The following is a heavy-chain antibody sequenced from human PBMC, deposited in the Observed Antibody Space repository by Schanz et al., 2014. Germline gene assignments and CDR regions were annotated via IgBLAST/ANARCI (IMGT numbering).Heavy chain of an antibody. D-gene: IGHD5-18*01. Sequence: EVQLVESGGGLVQPGGSLRLSCSASGFTFSTFAMHWVRQAPGKGLEYISAISNNGDSTYYADSVKGRFTISRDNSKNTLCLQMSSLRVDDMAVYYCGRAGTGMAGWYFELWGRGTLVTVSS. CDR2: ISNNGDST. J-gene: IGHJ2*01. CDR1: GFTFSTFA. V-gene: IGHV3-64D*06. CDR3: GRAGTGMAGWYFEL.